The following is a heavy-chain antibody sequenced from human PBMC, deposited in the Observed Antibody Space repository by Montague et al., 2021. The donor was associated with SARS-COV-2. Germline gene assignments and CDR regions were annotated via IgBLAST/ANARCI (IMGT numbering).Heavy chain of an antibody. J-gene: IGHJ6*02. V-gene: IGHV4-4*07. CDR2: IYTSGST. D-gene: IGHD3-10*01. CDR1: GVSISSYY. Sequence: SETLSLTCTVSGVSISSYYWSWIRQPAGKGLEWIGRIYTSGSTNYNPSLKSRVTMSVDTSKNQFSLKLSSVTAADTAVYYCAREAWFGDKTSASEYYGMDVWGQGTPVTVSS. CDR3: AREAWFGDKTSASEYYGMDV.